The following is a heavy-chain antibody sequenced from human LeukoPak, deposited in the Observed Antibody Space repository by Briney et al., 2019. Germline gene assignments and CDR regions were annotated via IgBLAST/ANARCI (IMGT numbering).Heavy chain of an antibody. D-gene: IGHD6-19*01. CDR3: ARDFAVAVAGTPLGS. V-gene: IGHV3-74*01. J-gene: IGHJ4*02. CDR2: INSDGSST. Sequence: GGSLRLSCAASGFTFSSYWMHWVRQAPGKGLVWVSRINSDGSSTSYADSVKGRFTISRDNAKNTLYLQMNSLRAEDTAVYYCARDFAVAVAGTPLGSWGQGTLVTVSS. CDR1: GFTFSSYW.